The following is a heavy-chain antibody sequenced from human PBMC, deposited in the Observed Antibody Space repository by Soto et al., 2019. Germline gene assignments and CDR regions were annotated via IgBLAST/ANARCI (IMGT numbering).Heavy chain of an antibody. CDR2: INPNSGGT. J-gene: IGHJ6*02. V-gene: IGHV1-2*02. CDR3: ARGDYNNFYYHYVMDV. CDR1: GYTFTGYY. Sequence: QVQLVQSGADVKKPGASVKVSCKASGYTFTGYYIHWVRQAPGQGPEWMGWINPNSGGTNYAQNFQGRVTMTRDTSISTAYMELSRLRSDDTATYYCARGDYNNFYYHYVMDVWGQGTTVTVSS. D-gene: IGHD4-4*01.